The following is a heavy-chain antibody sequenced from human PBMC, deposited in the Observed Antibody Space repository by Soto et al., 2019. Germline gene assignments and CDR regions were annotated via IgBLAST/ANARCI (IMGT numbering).Heavy chain of an antibody. CDR3: ARDKITGVFDY. CDR2: INHSGST. CDR1: GGSFSGYY. D-gene: IGHD2-8*02. V-gene: IGHV4-34*01. Sequence: QVQLQQWGAGLLKPSETLSLTCAVYGGSFSGYYWSWLRQPPGTGLEWSGEINHSGSTNYNPHLTSRVTISVDTAKNQFCLKLTSVTAADAAVYDCARDKITGVFDYWGQGTRVTVSS. J-gene: IGHJ4*02.